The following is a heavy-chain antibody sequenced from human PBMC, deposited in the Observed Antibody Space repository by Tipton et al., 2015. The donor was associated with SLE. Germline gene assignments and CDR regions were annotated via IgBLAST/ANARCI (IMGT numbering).Heavy chain of an antibody. CDR3: ARQERLRHYYGMEV. V-gene: IGHV4-39*01. D-gene: IGHD4-17*01. Sequence: TLSLTCTVSGGSVSSGSYYWAWIRQPPGKGPEWIGTIYYSGNTYYNPSLKSRATMSVDTSNNHFSLSLSSVTAADTAVYYCARQERLRHYYGMEVWGRGTTVTVSS. CDR2: IYYSGNT. J-gene: IGHJ6*02. CDR1: GGSVSSGSYY.